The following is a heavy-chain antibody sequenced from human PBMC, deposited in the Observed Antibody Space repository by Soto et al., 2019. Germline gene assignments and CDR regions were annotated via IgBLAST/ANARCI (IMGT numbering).Heavy chain of an antibody. CDR1: GFTFDDYA. CDR3: AKIGSSGKYGMDV. D-gene: IGHD3-22*01. Sequence: GGSLRLSCAASGFTFDDYAMHWVRQAPGKGLEWVSGISWNSGSIGYADSVKGRFTISRDNAKNSLYLQVNSLRAEDTALYYCAKIGSSGKYGMDVWGQGTTVTVSS. CDR2: ISWNSGSI. V-gene: IGHV3-9*01. J-gene: IGHJ6*02.